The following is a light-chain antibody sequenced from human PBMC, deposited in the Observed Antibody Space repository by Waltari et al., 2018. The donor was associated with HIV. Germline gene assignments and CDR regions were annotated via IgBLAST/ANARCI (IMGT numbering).Light chain of an antibody. Sequence: QLVLTQSPSASASLGASVKLTCTLSSGHSRYAIAWHQQQPEKGPWFLMKLKGDGRNLTWDGIPVAFSGSSCGTGRYLTIASIQSDGKADYDCQSWGTGLLGFGGGTKLIVL. V-gene: IGLV4-69*01. CDR1: SGHSRYA. J-gene: IGLJ2*01. CDR2: LKGDGRN. CDR3: QSWGTGLLG.